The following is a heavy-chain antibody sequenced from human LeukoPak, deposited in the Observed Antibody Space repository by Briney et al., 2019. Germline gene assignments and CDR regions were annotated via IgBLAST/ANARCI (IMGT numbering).Heavy chain of an antibody. J-gene: IGHJ4*02. V-gene: IGHV3-23*01. CDR1: GFTFSTYT. D-gene: IGHD3-10*01. CDR3: AKDFGRNLGGPGY. CDR2: ISGDGYST. Sequence: GGSLRLSCAASGFTFSTYTMAWVRQAPGGGLEWVSGISGDGYSTYYADSVKGRFAISRDNSKSTLYLQMNSLRAEDTAVYYCAKDFGRNLGGPGYWGRGTRVTVSS.